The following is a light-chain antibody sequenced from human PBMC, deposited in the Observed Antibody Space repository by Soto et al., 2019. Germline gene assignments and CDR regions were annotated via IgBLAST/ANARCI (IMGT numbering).Light chain of an antibody. Sequence: QSVLAQPPSASGTPGQRVTISCSGSTSNIGSNLASWYQQLPGSAPKLLIYNDNERPSGVPDRFSGSKSGTSASLGISGLRSEDEADYYCAVWDDSLSGVLFGGATK. CDR3: AVWDDSLSGVL. J-gene: IGLJ2*01. CDR2: NDN. V-gene: IGLV1-47*02. CDR1: TSNIGSNL.